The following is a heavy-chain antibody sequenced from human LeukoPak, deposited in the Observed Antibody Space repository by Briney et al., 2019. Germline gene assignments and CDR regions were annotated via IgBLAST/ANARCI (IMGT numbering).Heavy chain of an antibody. Sequence: ASETLSLTCAVSGYSISSASYWGWIRQPPGKGLEWIGNIYHSGSPYYNPSLKSRVTISVDTSKNQFSLKLSSVTAADTAVYYCARESGYSYRPFDYWGQGTLVTVSS. D-gene: IGHD5-18*01. CDR1: GYSISSASY. CDR2: IYHSGSP. J-gene: IGHJ4*02. V-gene: IGHV4-38-2*02. CDR3: ARESGYSYRPFDY.